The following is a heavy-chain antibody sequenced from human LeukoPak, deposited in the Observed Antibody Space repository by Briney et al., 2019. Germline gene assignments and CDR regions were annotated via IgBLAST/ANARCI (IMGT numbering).Heavy chain of an antibody. CDR2: INQDDSQF. Sequence: PGGSLRLSCAASGFTFNKYWLTWVRQAPGKGLEWVANINQDDSQFYYLESVEGRFTSTRDNAKNSLHLQMNSLRAKDTAIYYCARVYYYSGTYYLSFFDYWGQGTLVTVSS. V-gene: IGHV3-7*01. CDR1: GFTFNKYW. J-gene: IGHJ4*02. CDR3: ARVYYYSGTYYLSFFDY. D-gene: IGHD3-10*01.